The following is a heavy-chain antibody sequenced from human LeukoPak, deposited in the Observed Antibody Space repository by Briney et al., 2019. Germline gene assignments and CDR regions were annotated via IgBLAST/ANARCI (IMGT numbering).Heavy chain of an antibody. CDR1: GYTFTDYY. V-gene: IGHV1-2*02. D-gene: IGHD1-26*01. CDR2: INPNTGGT. J-gene: IGHJ4*02. CDR3: ARVKAWELSFDY. Sequence: ASVKVSCKASGYTFTDYYMHWVRQAPGQGLERMGWINPNTGGTHYAQKIQDRVSMTRDTSITTVYMELSSLRSDDTAVYYCARVKAWELSFDYWGQGTLVTVSS.